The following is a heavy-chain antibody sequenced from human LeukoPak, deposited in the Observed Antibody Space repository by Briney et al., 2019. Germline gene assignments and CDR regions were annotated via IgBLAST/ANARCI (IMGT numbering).Heavy chain of an antibody. CDR3: AREGDGYNLYYFDY. J-gene: IGHJ4*02. CDR2: IYHSGST. D-gene: IGHD5-24*01. Sequence: SETLSLTCTVSGYSISSGYYWGWIRQPPGKGLEWIGSIYHSGSTYYNPSLKSRVTISVDTSKNQFSLKLSSVTAADTAVYYCAREGDGYNLYYFDYWGQGTLVTVSS. V-gene: IGHV4-38-2*02. CDR1: GYSISSGYY.